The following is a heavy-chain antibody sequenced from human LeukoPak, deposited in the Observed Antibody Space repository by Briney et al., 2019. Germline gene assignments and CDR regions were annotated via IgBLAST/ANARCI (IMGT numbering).Heavy chain of an antibody. Sequence: SETLSLTCTVSGGSISSSSYYWGWIRQPPGKGLEWIGSIYYSGSTYYNPSLKSRVTISVDTSKNQFSLKLSSVTAADTAVYYCASLLAAAWYQHWGQGTLVTVSS. J-gene: IGHJ1*01. CDR3: ASLLAAAWYQH. V-gene: IGHV4-39*07. CDR2: IYYSGST. CDR1: GGSISSSSYY. D-gene: IGHD6-13*01.